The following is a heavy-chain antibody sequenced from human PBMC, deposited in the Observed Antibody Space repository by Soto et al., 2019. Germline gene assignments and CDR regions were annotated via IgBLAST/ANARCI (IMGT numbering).Heavy chain of an antibody. V-gene: IGHV4-59*01. CDR2: IYYSGSI. CDR3: ARDGCSGCSYYSFYHYYYMDV. D-gene: IGHD2-15*01. J-gene: IGHJ6*03. Sequence: QVQLQESGPGLVKPSETLSLTCTVSGGSISSYYWCWVRQPTGKGQVWMGYIYYSGSINYNHALKSRVHMSVDTSKQQFTLQLSSVTAAHKAVYYCARDGCSGCSYYSFYHYYYMDVWGKGTTVTVSS. CDR1: GGSISSYY.